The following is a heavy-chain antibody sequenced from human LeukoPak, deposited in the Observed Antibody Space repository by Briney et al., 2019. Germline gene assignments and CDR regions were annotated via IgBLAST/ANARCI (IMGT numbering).Heavy chain of an antibody. V-gene: IGHV4-59*12. D-gene: IGHD4-23*01. CDR2: IFYTGSS. CDR3: AREGGNHFYFDY. CDR1: GGSISGYY. J-gene: IGHJ4*02. Sequence: SETLSLTCAVSGGSISGYYWSWIRQPPGKGLEWIGYIFYTGSSRYNPSLKSRVTISVETSKNQFSLKLSPVTAADTAVYYCAREGGNHFYFDYWGQGTLVTVSS.